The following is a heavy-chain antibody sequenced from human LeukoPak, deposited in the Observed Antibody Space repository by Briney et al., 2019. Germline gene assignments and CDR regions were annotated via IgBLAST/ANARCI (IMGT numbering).Heavy chain of an antibody. CDR2: ISGYNGNT. CDR1: GYTFTTYG. V-gene: IGHV1-18*01. CDR3: ARDDLDCSGGTCYPDNY. Sequence: GATVKVSCKTSGYTFTTYGITWVRQAPGQGREWMGLISGYNGNTNYAEKFQGRFTMTTDTSTRTAYMELRNLRSDDTAFYYCARDDLDCSGGTCYPDNYWGQGTLVAAS. J-gene: IGHJ4*02. D-gene: IGHD2-15*01.